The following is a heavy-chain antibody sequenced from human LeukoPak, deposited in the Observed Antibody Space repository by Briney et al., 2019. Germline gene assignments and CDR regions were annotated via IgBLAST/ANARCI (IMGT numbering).Heavy chain of an antibody. CDR3: ARDRRIAALSAIDY. CDR1: GYTFTSYG. J-gene: IGHJ4*02. CDR2: ISAYNGNT. Sequence: ASVKVSCKASGYTFTSYGISWVQQAPGQGLEWMGWISAYNGNTNYAQKLQGRVTMTTDTSTSTAYMELRSLRSDDTAVYYCARDRRIAALSAIDYWGQGTLVAVSS. V-gene: IGHV1-18*01. D-gene: IGHD6-13*01.